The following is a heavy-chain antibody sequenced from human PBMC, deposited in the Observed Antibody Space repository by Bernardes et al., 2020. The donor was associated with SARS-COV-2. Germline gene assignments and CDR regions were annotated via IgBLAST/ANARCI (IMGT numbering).Heavy chain of an antibody. CDR2: ISAYNGNT. Sequence: ASVKVSCKASGYTFTSYGISWVRQAPGQGLEWMGWISAYNGNTNYAQKLQGRVTMTTDTSTSTAYMELRSLRSDDTAVYYCARVGRSWYGMSGFDYWGQGTLVTVSS. D-gene: IGHD6-13*01. J-gene: IGHJ4*02. V-gene: IGHV1-18*01. CDR1: GYTFTSYG. CDR3: ARVGRSWYGMSGFDY.